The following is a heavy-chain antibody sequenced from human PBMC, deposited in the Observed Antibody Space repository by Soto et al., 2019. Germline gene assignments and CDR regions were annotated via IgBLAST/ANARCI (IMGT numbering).Heavy chain of an antibody. CDR3: ARDGYCSSTSCYTYYYYYGMDV. D-gene: IGHD2-2*03. CDR2: IIPIFGTA. Sequence: SVKVSCKASGGTFSSYAISWVRQAPGQGLEWMGGIIPIFGTANYAQKFQGRVTITADESTSTAYMELSSLRSEDTAVYYCARDGYCSSTSCYTYYYYYGMDVWGQGTTLTVSS. J-gene: IGHJ6*02. CDR1: GGTFSSYA. V-gene: IGHV1-69*13.